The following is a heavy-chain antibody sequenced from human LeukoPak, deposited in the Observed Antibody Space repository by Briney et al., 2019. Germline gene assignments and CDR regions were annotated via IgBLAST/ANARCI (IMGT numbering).Heavy chain of an antibody. CDR2: IYSGGTT. J-gene: IGHJ3*02. V-gene: IGHV3-66*02. CDR3: ARGGEDVQYLDTTRSFDI. Sequence: AGGSLRLSCAASGFIVKNRYMSWVRQAPGKGLEWVSVIYSGGTTHYAESVRGRFTISGDNSQNTMHLQMNSLTADDTAMYYCARGGEDVQYLDTTRSFDIWGLGTMVTVSS. CDR1: GFIVKNRY. D-gene: IGHD3-9*01.